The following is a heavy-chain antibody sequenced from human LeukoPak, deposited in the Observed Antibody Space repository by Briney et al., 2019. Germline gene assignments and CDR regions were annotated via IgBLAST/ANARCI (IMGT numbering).Heavy chain of an antibody. Sequence: GASVKVSCKASGGTFSSYAISWVRQAPGQGLEWMGGIIPIFGTANYAQKFQGRVTITTDESPSTAYMELSSLRSEDTAVYYCAMLPDTYYYDSSGYDGAYFDYWGQGTLVTVSS. D-gene: IGHD3-22*01. CDR2: IIPIFGTA. CDR1: GGTFSSYA. J-gene: IGHJ4*02. V-gene: IGHV1-69*05. CDR3: AMLPDTYYYDSSGYDGAYFDY.